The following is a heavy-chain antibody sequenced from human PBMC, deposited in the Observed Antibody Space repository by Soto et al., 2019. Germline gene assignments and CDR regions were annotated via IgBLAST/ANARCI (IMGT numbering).Heavy chain of an antibody. D-gene: IGHD5-18*01. CDR2: INHSGST. Sequence: PSETLSLTCAVYGGSFSGYYWSWIRQPPGKGLEWIGEINHSGSTNYNPSLKSRVTISVDTSKNQFSLKPSSVTAADTSLYYCARHYSYGYFSWYFDLWGRGTLVTVSS. J-gene: IGHJ2*01. V-gene: IGHV4-34*01. CDR3: ARHYSYGYFSWYFDL. CDR1: GGSFSGYY.